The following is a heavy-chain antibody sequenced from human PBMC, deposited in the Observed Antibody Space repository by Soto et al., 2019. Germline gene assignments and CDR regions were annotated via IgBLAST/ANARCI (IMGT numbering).Heavy chain of an antibody. J-gene: IGHJ6*03. V-gene: IGHV3-11*01. CDR2: ISSSGSTI. CDR1: GFTFSDYY. CDR3: ARGSTMVRGVIYYYYYMDV. Sequence: GGSLRLSCAASGFTFSDYYMSWIRQAPGKGLEWFSYISSSGSTIYYADSVKGRFTISRDNAKNSLYLQMNSLRAEDTAVYYCARGSTMVRGVIYYYYYMDVWGKGTTVTVSS. D-gene: IGHD3-10*01.